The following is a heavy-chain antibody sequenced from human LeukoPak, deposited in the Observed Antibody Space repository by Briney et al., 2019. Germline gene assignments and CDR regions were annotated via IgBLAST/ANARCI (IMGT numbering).Heavy chain of an antibody. V-gene: IGHV4-4*07. CDR3: ARVSPIRGMAV. CDR1: GGSISSYY. CDR2: IYTSGST. D-gene: IGHD3-3*02. J-gene: IGHJ6*04. Sequence: SETLSLTCTVSGGSISSYYWSWIREPAGKGLEWIGRIYTSGSTNYNPSLKSRVTMSVDTSKNQFSLKLSSVTAADPGVYYCARVSPIRGMAVWSKGTTVTVSS.